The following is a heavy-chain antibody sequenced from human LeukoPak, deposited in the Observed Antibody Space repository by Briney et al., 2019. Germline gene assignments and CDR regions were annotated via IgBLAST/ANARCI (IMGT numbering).Heavy chain of an antibody. CDR2: IYTGGST. CDR1: GFTVNSNY. V-gene: IGHV3-66*02. CDR3: ARGFGKVAANVFGGYTMDV. Sequence: GVSLRLSCAASGFTVNSNYMSWVRQAPGKGLEWVSLIYTGGSTYYADSVKGRFTISRDNSKNTLYLRMNSLRPEDTAVYYCARGFGKVAANVFGGYTMDVWGQGTTVTVSS. D-gene: IGHD6-6*01. J-gene: IGHJ6*02.